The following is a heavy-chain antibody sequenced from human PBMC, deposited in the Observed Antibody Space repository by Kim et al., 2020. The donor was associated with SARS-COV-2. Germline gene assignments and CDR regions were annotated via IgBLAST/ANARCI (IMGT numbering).Heavy chain of an antibody. CDR3: ARDLGSSGYYLEY. CDR2: IWYDGSNK. J-gene: IGHJ4*02. CDR1: GFTFSSYG. V-gene: IGHV3-33*01. D-gene: IGHD3-22*01. Sequence: GGSLRLSCAASGFTFSSYGMHWVRQAPGKGLEWVAVIWYDGSNKYYADSVKGRFTISRDNSKNTLYLQMNSLRAEDTAVYYCARDLGSSGYYLEYWGQGTLVTVSS.